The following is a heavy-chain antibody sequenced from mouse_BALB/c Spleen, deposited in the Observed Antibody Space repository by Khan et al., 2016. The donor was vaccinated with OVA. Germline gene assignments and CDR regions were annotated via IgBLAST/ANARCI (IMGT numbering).Heavy chain of an antibody. V-gene: IGHV2-6-7*01. CDR1: GFSLTGYG. J-gene: IGHJ4*01. CDR2: IWGDGST. Sequence: VKLMESGPGLVAPSQSLSITYTVSGFSLTGYGVNWVRQPPGKGLEWLGMIWGDGSTDYNSALKSRLSISKDNSKSQVFLKMNSLHTDDTARYXCAREIYYDYAYYYAMDYWGQGTSVTVSS. CDR3: AREIYYDYAYYYAMDY. D-gene: IGHD2-4*01.